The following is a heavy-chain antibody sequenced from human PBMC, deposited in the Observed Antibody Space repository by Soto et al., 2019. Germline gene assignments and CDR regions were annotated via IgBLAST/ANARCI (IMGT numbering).Heavy chain of an antibody. CDR1: GFTFSSYA. V-gene: IGHV3-30-3*01. J-gene: IGHJ5*02. CDR3: ARDIPSIAVADNWFDP. CDR2: ISYDGSNK. Sequence: PGGSLRLSCAASGFTFSSYAMHWVRQAPGKGLEWVAVISYDGSNKYYADSVKSRFTISRDNAKNSLYLQMNSLRAEDTAVYYCARDIPSIAVADNWFDPWGQGTLVTVSS. D-gene: IGHD6-19*01.